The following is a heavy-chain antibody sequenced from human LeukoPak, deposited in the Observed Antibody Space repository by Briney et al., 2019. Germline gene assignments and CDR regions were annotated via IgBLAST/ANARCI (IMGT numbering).Heavy chain of an antibody. CDR3: ARVDRRYYYDSSGRYSRYYYYMDV. CDR1: GGSISSYY. J-gene: IGHJ6*03. D-gene: IGHD3-22*01. V-gene: IGHV4-59*12. Sequence: PSETLSLTCTVSGGSISSYYWSWIRQRPGKGLEWIGYIYYSGSTNYNPSLKSRVTISVDTSKNQFSLKLSSVTAADTAVYYCARVDRRYYYDSSGRYSRYYYYMDVWGKGTTVTISS. CDR2: IYYSGST.